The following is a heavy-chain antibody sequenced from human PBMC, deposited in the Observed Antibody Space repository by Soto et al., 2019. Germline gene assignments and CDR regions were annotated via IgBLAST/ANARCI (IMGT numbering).Heavy chain of an antibody. V-gene: IGHV4-31*03. Sequence: QVQLQESGPGLVKPSQTLSLTCTVSGGSISRIGYFWSWIRQHPGKGLEWIGYIYDSGSTYYNPSHKSRVSLSVDTSKNQFSLNLTSVTAADTAMYYCARSSRSYFDYWGQGTLVTVSS. CDR3: ARSSRSYFDY. CDR2: IYDSGST. CDR1: GGSISRIGYF. J-gene: IGHJ4*02.